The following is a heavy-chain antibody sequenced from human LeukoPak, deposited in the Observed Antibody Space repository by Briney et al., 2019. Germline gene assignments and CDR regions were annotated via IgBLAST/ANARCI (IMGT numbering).Heavy chain of an antibody. Sequence: GGSLRLSCAASGFTFSNYAMSWVRQAPGKGLEWVSAISGSGGSTNYADSVKGRLTISRDNSKNTLYLQMNSLRADDTAVYYCAKGGYSYGPMYYFDYWGQGTLVTVSS. CDR1: GFTFSNYA. CDR3: AKGGYSYGPMYYFDY. V-gene: IGHV3-23*01. J-gene: IGHJ4*02. D-gene: IGHD5-18*01. CDR2: ISGSGGST.